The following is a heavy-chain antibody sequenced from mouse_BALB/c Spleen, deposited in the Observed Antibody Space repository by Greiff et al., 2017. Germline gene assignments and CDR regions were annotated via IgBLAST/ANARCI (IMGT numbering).Heavy chain of an antibody. D-gene: IGHD1-2*01. CDR1: GFTFSSYS. CDR2: ISTGGGST. CDR3: ERPIHYYGYYAMDY. V-gene: IGHV5-12-2*01. J-gene: IGHJ4*01. Sequence: DVHLLQSGGGLVQPGGSLKLSCEASGFTFSSYSMSWVRQTPEKRLEWVAYISTGGGSTYYPDTVKGRFTISRDNSKNTLYLQMSSLKSEDTAMYNYERPIHYYGYYAMDYWGQGTSVTVSS.